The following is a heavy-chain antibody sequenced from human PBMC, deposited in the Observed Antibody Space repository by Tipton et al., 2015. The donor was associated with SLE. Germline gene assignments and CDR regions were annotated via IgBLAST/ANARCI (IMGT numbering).Heavy chain of an antibody. D-gene: IGHD6-13*01. CDR1: GYTFTSYG. CDR3: AVGQPSSSWYGGDY. Sequence: QLVQSGAEVKKPGASVKVSCKASGYTFTSYGISWVRQAPGQGLEWMGWMNPNSGNTGYAQKFQGRVTMTRNTSISTAYMELSSLRSEDTAVYYCAVGQPSSSWYGGDYWGQGTLVTVPS. J-gene: IGHJ4*02. V-gene: IGHV1-8*02. CDR2: MNPNSGNT.